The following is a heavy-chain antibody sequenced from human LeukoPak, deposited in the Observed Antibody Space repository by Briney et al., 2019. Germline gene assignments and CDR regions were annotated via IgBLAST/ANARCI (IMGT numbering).Heavy chain of an antibody. Sequence: SETLSLTCAVYGGSSSGYYWSWIRQPPGKGLEWIGEINHSGSTNYNPSLKSRVTISVDTSKNQFSLKLSSVTAADTAVYYCVKELSIWGQGTMVTVSS. D-gene: IGHD1-7*01. V-gene: IGHV4-34*01. CDR2: INHSGST. J-gene: IGHJ3*02. CDR3: VKELSI. CDR1: GGSSSGYY.